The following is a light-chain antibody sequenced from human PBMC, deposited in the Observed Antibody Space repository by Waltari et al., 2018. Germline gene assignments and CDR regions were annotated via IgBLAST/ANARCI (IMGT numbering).Light chain of an antibody. V-gene: IGKV3-20*01. CDR3: QHYVRLPVT. Sequence: EIVLTQSPGTLSLSPGERATLSCRASQSVATYIAWYQQKTGQAPRLLIYGASSRATGVPDRFSASGSGTDFSLTISSLEPEDFAVYYCQHYVRLPVTFGQGTKVEIK. CDR2: GAS. CDR1: QSVATY. J-gene: IGKJ1*01.